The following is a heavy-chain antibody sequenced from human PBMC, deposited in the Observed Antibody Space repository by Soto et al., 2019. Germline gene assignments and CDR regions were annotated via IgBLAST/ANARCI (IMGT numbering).Heavy chain of an antibody. V-gene: IGHV4-39*01. Sequence: SETLSLTGTVSGGSISRSSYYWGWIRQPPGKGLEWIGSIYYSGSTYYNPSLKSRVTISVDTSKNQFSLKLSSVTAADTAVYYCARRPRGSSSSDWFDPWGQGTLVTVSS. D-gene: IGHD6-6*01. CDR3: ARRPRGSSSSDWFDP. CDR2: IYYSGST. J-gene: IGHJ5*02. CDR1: GGSISRSSYY.